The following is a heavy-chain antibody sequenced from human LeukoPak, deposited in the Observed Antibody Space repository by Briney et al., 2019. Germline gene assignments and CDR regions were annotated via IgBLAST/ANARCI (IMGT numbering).Heavy chain of an antibody. CDR1: GGTVSPYY. CDR3: ARQHVGVVSSWFDP. J-gene: IGHJ5*02. CDR2: IYYAGST. Sequence: SETLSLTCTVPGGTVSPYYWTWIRQPPGKGLERIGYIYYAGSTNYNPSLKSRVTISVDASKNQFSLKLNSVTAADTAVYYCARQHVGVVSSWFDPWGQGIRVIVSS. V-gene: IGHV4-59*08. D-gene: IGHD3-10*02.